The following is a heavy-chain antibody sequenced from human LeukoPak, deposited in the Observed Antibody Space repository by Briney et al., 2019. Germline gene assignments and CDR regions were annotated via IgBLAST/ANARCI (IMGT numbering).Heavy chain of an antibody. CDR2: IKQDGSEK. CDR3: ARDTDYGDYPSLDY. Sequence: PGGSLRLSCAASGFTFSSYAMSWVRQAPGKGLEWVVNIKQDGSEKYYVDSVKGRFTISRDNAKNSLYLQMNSLRAEDTAVYYCARDTDYGDYPSLDYWGQGTLATVSS. V-gene: IGHV3-7*01. J-gene: IGHJ4*02. CDR1: GFTFSSYA. D-gene: IGHD4-17*01.